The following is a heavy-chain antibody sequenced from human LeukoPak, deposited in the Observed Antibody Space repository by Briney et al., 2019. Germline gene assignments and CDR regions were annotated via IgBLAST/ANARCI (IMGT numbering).Heavy chain of an antibody. Sequence: SETLSLTCAVYGGSFSGYYWSWIRQPPGKGLEWIGEINHSGSTNYNPSLKSRVTISVDTSKNQFSLKLSSVTAADTAVYYCARGAVVVAARSYYYYGMDVWGQGTTVTVSS. CDR1: GGSFSGYY. CDR3: ARGAVVVAARSYYYYGMDV. D-gene: IGHD2-15*01. J-gene: IGHJ6*02. CDR2: INHSGST. V-gene: IGHV4-34*01.